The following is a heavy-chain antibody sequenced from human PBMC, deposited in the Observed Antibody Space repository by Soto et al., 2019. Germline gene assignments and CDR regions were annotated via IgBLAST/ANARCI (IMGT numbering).Heavy chain of an antibody. CDR2: VSTTGTYT. J-gene: IGHJ5*02. Sequence: EVQLLESGGGLVQPGESLRLSCAATGFSFSSYAMSWVRQAPGKGLEWVSSVSTTGTYTYYADSVRGRFTISSDNSKNTLYLQMNSLRAEDTAVYYCAKDRGLCSSTRCCEFRGWFDPWGQGTLVTVSS. CDR3: AKDRGLCSSTRCCEFRGWFDP. V-gene: IGHV3-23*01. D-gene: IGHD2-2*01. CDR1: GFSFSSYA.